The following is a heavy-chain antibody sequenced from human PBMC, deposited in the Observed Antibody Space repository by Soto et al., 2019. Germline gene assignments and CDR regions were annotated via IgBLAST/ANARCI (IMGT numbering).Heavy chain of an antibody. CDR3: ARGRRGYSYGSGMYYFDS. CDR2: INHSGST. CDR1: GWSFSGYY. V-gene: IGHV4-34*01. J-gene: IGHJ4*02. Sequence: XETLSLTCAVDGWSFSGYYWSWIRQPPGKGLEWIGEINHSGSTNYNPSLKSRVTISVDTSKNQFSLKLSSVTAADTAVYYCARGRRGYSYGSGMYYFDSWGQGTLVTVSS. D-gene: IGHD5-18*01.